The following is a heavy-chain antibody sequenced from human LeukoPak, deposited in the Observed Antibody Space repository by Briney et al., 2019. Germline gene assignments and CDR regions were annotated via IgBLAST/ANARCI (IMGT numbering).Heavy chain of an antibody. CDR1: GGSISSYY. J-gene: IGHJ4*02. CDR3: ARHQALSGYYSAPFDY. CDR2: IYYSGST. V-gene: IGHV4-59*08. D-gene: IGHD3-22*01. Sequence: PSETLSLTCTVSGGSISSYYWSWIRQPPGKGLEWIGYIYYSGSTNYNPSLKSRVTISVDTSKNQFSLKLSSVTAADTAVYYCARHQALSGYYSAPFDYWGPGTLVTVSS.